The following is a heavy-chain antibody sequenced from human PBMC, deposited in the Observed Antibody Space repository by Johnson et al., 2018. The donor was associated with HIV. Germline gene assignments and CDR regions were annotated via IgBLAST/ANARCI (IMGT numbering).Heavy chain of an antibody. D-gene: IGHD1-26*01. CDR2: ISYDGSNK. V-gene: IGHV3-30*04. CDR3: ARERWSEGRELRGAFDI. Sequence: QMLLVESGGGVVQPGRSLRLSCAASGFTFSSYAMHWVRQAPGKGLEWVAVISYDGSNKCYADSVKGRFTISRDNSKNTLYRQMNSLRAEDTALYYCARERWSEGRELRGAFDIWGHGTMVTVSS. CDR1: GFTFSSYA. J-gene: IGHJ3*02.